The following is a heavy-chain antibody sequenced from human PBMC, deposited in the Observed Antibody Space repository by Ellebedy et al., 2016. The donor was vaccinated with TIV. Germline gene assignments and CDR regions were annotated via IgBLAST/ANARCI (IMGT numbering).Heavy chain of an antibody. V-gene: IGHV4-38-2*02. CDR1: RYSITRGYY. CDR3: VRVKHNWNDVYNWFDP. CDR2: IYHSGTT. D-gene: IGHD1-20*01. J-gene: IGHJ5*02. Sequence: SATLSLTCTVSRYSITRGYYCGWIRQPPGKWLAWIGHIYHSGTTSHNPPLESRVTISVDASKNQFSLRLSSVTAPDTALYYCVRVKHNWNDVYNWFDPWGQGTLVTGSS.